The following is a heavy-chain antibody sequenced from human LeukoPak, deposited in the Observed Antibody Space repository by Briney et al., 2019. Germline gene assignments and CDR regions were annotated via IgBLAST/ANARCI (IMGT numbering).Heavy chain of an antibody. J-gene: IGHJ4*02. CDR1: GFTFSRYS. CDR2: ISSSSSTI. V-gene: IGHV3-48*04. D-gene: IGHD2-15*01. Sequence: GGSLRLSCAASGFTFSRYSMNWVRQAPGKGLEWVSYISSSSSTIYYADSVKGRFTISRDNAKNSLYLQMNSLRAEDTAVYYCASLYCSGGSCYSVPFDYWGQGTLVTVSS. CDR3: ASLYCSGGSCYSVPFDY.